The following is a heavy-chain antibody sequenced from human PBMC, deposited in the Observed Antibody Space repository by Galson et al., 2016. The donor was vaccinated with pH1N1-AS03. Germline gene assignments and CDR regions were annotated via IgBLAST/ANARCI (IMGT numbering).Heavy chain of an antibody. Sequence: CAISGDSVSSNSVAWNWIRQSPSRGLEWLGRTYYRSKWFNEYPASVKSRITINLDTSKNQFSLQLNSVTPEDTALYFCARQIKGGMDVWGQGTTVTVSS. CDR2: TYYRSKWFN. D-gene: IGHD5-24*01. V-gene: IGHV6-1*01. CDR3: ARQIKGGMDV. J-gene: IGHJ6*02. CDR1: GDSVSSNSVA.